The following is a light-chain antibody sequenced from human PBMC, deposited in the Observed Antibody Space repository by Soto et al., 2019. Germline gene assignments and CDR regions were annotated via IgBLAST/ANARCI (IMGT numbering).Light chain of an antibody. CDR2: DVN. CDR1: SSDVGAYNF. Sequence: QSALTQPRSVSGSPGQSVTISCTGSSSDVGAYNFASWYQQHPGAAPKLLIHDVNKRPPGVPDRFSASKSGNTASLTISGLQAVDEADYYCCSYAGEYKYVFGSGTKVTVL. J-gene: IGLJ1*01. CDR3: CSYAGEYKYV. V-gene: IGLV2-11*01.